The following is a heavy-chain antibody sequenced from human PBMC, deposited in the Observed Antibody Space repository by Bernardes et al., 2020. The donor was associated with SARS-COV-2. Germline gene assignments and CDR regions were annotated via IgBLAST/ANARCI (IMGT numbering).Heavy chain of an antibody. D-gene: IGHD3-3*01. Sequence: SETLSLTCSVSGASIGRGYSWSWIRQFPGKGLEWLGYVYYTGTTYYNTSLKSRVTIPVETPKNQFSLKLSSVTAADTAVYYCARAGSITIFGVVIARQDAFDIWGQGTVVTGSS. J-gene: IGHJ3*02. CDR1: GASIGRGYS. V-gene: IGHV4-38-2*02. CDR3: ARAGSITIFGVVIARQDAFDI. CDR2: VYYTGTT.